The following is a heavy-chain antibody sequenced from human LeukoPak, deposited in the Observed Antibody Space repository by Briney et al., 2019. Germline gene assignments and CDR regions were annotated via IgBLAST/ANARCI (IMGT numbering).Heavy chain of an antibody. CDR1: GGSFSGYY. D-gene: IGHD3-9*01. CDR3: ARTGYDILTGYYRDY. J-gene: IGHJ4*02. CDR2: INHSRST. V-gene: IGHV4-34*01. Sequence: SETLSLTCAVYGGSFSGYYWSWIRQPPGKGLEWIGEINHSRSTNYNPSLKSRVTISVDTSKNQFSLKLSSVTAADTAVYYCARTGYDILTGYYRDYWGQGTLVTVSS.